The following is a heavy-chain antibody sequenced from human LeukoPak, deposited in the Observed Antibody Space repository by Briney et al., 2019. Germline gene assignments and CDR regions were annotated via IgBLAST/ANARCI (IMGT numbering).Heavy chain of an antibody. V-gene: IGHV3-23*01. J-gene: IGHJ4*02. D-gene: IGHD6-19*01. CDR2: ISGSGYST. CDR3: AKASRGWYFDY. CDR1: GFTFSSYA. Sequence: GGSLRLSCAASGFTFSSYAMSWVRQAPGKGLEWVSIISGSGYSTYYADSVKGRFTISRDNSKNTLSLQMNSLRAEDTALYYCAKASRGWYFDYWGQGTLITVSS.